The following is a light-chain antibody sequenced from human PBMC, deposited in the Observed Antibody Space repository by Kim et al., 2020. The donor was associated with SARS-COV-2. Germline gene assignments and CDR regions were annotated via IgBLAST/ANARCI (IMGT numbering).Light chain of an antibody. CDR2: DAS. J-gene: IGKJ5*01. Sequence: EIVLTQSPATLSLSPGERATLSCRASQSVCSRLAWYRQKPGQAPRLLIDDASNRATGIPARFSGSGSGTDFTLTISSLEPEDFAVYYCQQRISWPLTFGQGTRLEIK. V-gene: IGKV3-11*01. CDR1: QSVCSR. CDR3: QQRISWPLT.